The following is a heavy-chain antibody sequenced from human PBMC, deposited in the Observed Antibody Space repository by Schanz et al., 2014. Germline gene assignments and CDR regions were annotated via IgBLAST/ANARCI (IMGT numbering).Heavy chain of an antibody. CDR3: AKGRFGELSAFDI. Sequence: EVQLLESGGGLVQPGGSLRLSCAASGFTFSSYAMTWVRQAPGMGLEWVSAISGRDGSTYYADSVRGRFTISRDNSKNTLYLQMNSLRAEDTAVYYCAKGRFGELSAFDIWGRGTMVTVSS. D-gene: IGHD3-10*01. CDR1: GFTFSSYA. V-gene: IGHV3-23*01. CDR2: ISGRDGST. J-gene: IGHJ3*02.